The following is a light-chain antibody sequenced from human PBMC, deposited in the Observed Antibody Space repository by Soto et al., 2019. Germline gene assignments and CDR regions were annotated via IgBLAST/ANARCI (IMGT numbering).Light chain of an antibody. Sequence: EIVMTQSPATLSVSPGERATLSCRASQSVRSNLAWYQQKPGQAPRLLIYGASTRATGIPARFSGSGSGTEFTLTISSLQSEDFAVYYCQQHTSSPHMYTFGQGTKLEIK. CDR2: GAS. CDR3: QQHTSSPHMYT. CDR1: QSVRSN. V-gene: IGKV3-15*01. J-gene: IGKJ2*01.